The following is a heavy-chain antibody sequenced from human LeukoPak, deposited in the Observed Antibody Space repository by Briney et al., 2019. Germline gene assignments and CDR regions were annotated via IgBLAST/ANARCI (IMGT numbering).Heavy chain of an antibody. J-gene: IGHJ4*02. D-gene: IGHD2-15*01. CDR2: IYYSGST. CDR1: GGSISSSSYY. Sequence: PSETLSLTCTVSGGSISSSSYYWGWIRQPPGKSLEWIGSIYYSGSTYYNPSLKSRVTISVDTSKNQFSLKLSSVTAADTAVYYCARDKGLVSGGTLDYWGQGTLVTLYS. V-gene: IGHV4-39*02. CDR3: ARDKGLVSGGTLDY.